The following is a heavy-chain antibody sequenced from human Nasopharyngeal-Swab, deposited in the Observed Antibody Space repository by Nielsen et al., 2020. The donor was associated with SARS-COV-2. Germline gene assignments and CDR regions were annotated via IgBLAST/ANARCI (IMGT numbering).Heavy chain of an antibody. Sequence: WIRQPPGKGLEWIGRIYSSGSTYYNPSLKSRVTISVDTSKNQYSLKLSSVTAADTAVYYFARRVARAPRHEGDYYYGMDVWGQGTTVTVSS. D-gene: IGHD3-16*01. J-gene: IGHJ6*02. CDR3: ARRVARAPRHEGDYYYGMDV. CDR2: IYSSGST. V-gene: IGHV4-39*01.